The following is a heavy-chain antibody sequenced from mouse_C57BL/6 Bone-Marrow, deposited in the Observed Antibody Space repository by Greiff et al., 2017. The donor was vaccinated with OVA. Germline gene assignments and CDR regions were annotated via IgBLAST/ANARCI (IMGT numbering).Heavy chain of an antibody. Sequence: VQLQQSGAELVMPGASVKLSCKASGYTFTSYWMHWVKQRPGQGLEWIGEIDPSDSYTNYNQKFKGKSTLTVDKSSSTAYMQLSSLTSEDSAVYYCARGFITTVVGDYYAMDYWGQGTSVTVSS. CDR1: GYTFTSYW. J-gene: IGHJ4*01. D-gene: IGHD1-1*01. CDR3: ARGFITTVVGDYYAMDY. CDR2: IDPSDSYT. V-gene: IGHV1-69*01.